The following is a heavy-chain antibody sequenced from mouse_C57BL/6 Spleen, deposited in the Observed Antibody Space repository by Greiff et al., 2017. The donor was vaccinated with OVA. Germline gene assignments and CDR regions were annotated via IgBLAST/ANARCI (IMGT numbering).Heavy chain of an antibody. Sequence: EVHLVESGGGLVKPGGSLKLSCAASGFTFSSYTMSWVRQTPEKRLEWVATISGGGGNTYYPDSVKGRFTISRDNAKNTLYLQMSSLRSEDTALYYCASLYGYSYAMDYWGQGTSVTVSS. J-gene: IGHJ4*01. CDR1: GFTFSSYT. V-gene: IGHV5-9*01. D-gene: IGHD2-2*01. CDR3: ASLYGYSYAMDY. CDR2: ISGGGGNT.